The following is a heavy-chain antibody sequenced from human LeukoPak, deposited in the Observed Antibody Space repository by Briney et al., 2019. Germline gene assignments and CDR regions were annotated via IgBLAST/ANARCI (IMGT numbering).Heavy chain of an antibody. Sequence: GGSLRLSCAASGFTFSSYWMSWVRQAPGKGLEWVANIKQDGSEKYYVDSVKGRFTISRDNAKNSLYLQMNSLRAEDTAVYYCARDVFLFRVPPGPLDYWGQGTLVNVSS. D-gene: IGHD1-1*01. CDR3: ARDVFLFRVPPGPLDY. J-gene: IGHJ4*02. CDR2: IKQDGSEK. V-gene: IGHV3-7*03. CDR1: GFTFSSYW.